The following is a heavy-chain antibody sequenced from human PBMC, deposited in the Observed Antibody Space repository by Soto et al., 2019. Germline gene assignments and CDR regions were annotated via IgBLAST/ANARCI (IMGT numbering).Heavy chain of an antibody. CDR3: ARLEVGLWYFDV. Sequence: QVQLQESGPGLVKPSETLALTCTVSGGSIRSYYWSWIRQPPGQGLEWLGYMYEGGSTNYNPSLTSRVTLSVDTSDNQFSLQLTSVTAADTAVYYCARLEVGLWYFDVWGRGTLVSVSS. D-gene: IGHD2-2*01. CDR2: MYEGGST. CDR1: GGSIRSYY. J-gene: IGHJ2*01. V-gene: IGHV4-59*08.